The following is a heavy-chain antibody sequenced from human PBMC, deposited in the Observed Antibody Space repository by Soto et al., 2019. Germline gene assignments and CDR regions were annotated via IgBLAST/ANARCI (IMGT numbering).Heavy chain of an antibody. J-gene: IGHJ4*02. CDR3: AIVKSVAGEY. Sequence: EVQLVESGGGLVQPGGSLRLSCVASGFTFSSYWMSWVRQAPGKGLEWVANIKQEGNEKYYVDSVKGRLTISRDNAKNSQYLQINSLTAESTAVYHCAIVKSVAGEYWAQGTLATVSS. V-gene: IGHV3-7*05. CDR1: GFTFSSYW. CDR2: IKQEGNEK. D-gene: IGHD2-15*01.